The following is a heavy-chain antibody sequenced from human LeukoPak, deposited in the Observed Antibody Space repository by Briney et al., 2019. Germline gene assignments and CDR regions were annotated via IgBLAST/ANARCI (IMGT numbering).Heavy chain of an antibody. CDR1: GFAFSSYG. Sequence: GGSLRLSCAASGFAFSSYGIHWFRQAPGKGLEWVAFIRYDGNNKYYADSVKGRLTISRDNSKNTLYLQMNSLRAEDTAVYYCVKDPVASAVAGTNYFDYWGQGTLVTVSS. D-gene: IGHD6-19*01. CDR2: IRYDGNNK. CDR3: VKDPVASAVAGTNYFDY. J-gene: IGHJ4*02. V-gene: IGHV3-30*02.